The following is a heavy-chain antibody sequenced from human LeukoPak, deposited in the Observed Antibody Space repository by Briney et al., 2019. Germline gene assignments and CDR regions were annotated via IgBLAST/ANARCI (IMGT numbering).Heavy chain of an antibody. J-gene: IGHJ4*02. Sequence: GRSLRLSCAASGFTFDDYAMHWVRQAPGKGLEWVSGISWNSGSIGYADSVKGRFTISRDNSKNTLYLQMNSLRAEDTAVYYCAKAGAVVVVAAKYFDYWGQGTLVTVSS. D-gene: IGHD2-15*01. CDR1: GFTFDDYA. V-gene: IGHV3-9*01. CDR2: ISWNSGSI. CDR3: AKAGAVVVVAAKYFDY.